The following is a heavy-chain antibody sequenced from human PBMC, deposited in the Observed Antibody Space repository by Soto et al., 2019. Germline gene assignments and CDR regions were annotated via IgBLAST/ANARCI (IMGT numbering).Heavy chain of an antibody. J-gene: IGHJ6*02. CDR2: MNPNSGNT. D-gene: IGHD1-1*01. Sequence: QVQLVQSGAEVKKPGASVKVSCKASGYTFTSYDINWVRQATGQGLAWMGWMNPNSGNTGYAQKFQGRVTMTKNTSISTAYMDLRSLRSEDTAVYYCARDITTRGMDVWGQGTTVTVSS. CDR3: ARDITTRGMDV. CDR1: GYTFTSYD. V-gene: IGHV1-8*01.